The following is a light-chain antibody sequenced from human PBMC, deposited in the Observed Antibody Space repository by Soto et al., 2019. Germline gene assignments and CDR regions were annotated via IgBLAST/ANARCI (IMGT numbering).Light chain of an antibody. CDR1: SSDVGGYNY. J-gene: IGLJ1*01. CDR3: SSYTTSNTSQIV. CDR2: DVS. V-gene: IGLV2-14*03. Sequence: QSVLTQPASVSGSPGQSITISCTGTSSDVGGYNYVSWYQHHPGKAPKLIIYDVSNRPSGVSIRFSGSKSDNTASLTISGLQPEDEAYYHCSSYTTSNTSQIVFGTGTKVTVL.